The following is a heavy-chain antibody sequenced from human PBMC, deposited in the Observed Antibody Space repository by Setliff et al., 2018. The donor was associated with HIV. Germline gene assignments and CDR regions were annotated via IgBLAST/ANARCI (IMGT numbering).Heavy chain of an antibody. CDR2: INTVTGNP. CDR3: ARNSQKGIQPLLLAS. Sequence: ASVKVSCKASGYTFNSYGINWVRQAPGQGLEWMGWINTVTGNPTYAQCFTGRFVFSLDTSVSTADLQISSLKAEDSAVYYCARNSQKGIQPLLLASWGPGTLVTVSS. V-gene: IGHV7-4-1*02. D-gene: IGHD1-1*01. J-gene: IGHJ4*02. CDR1: GYTFNSYG.